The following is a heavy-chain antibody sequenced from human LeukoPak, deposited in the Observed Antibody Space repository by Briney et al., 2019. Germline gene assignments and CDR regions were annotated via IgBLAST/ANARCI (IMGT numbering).Heavy chain of an antibody. D-gene: IGHD3-10*01. CDR1: GFTFNSYA. J-gene: IGHJ4*02. CDR3: AKRASGSGTPLYHFDS. CDR2: IGNSGVRT. Sequence: GGSLRLSCAASGFTFNSYAMSWVRQAPGKGLEWVSVIGNSGVRTFYADSVKGRFTISRDNSRNTVHLQMNFLRAEDTAVYFCAKRASGSGTPLYHFDSWGQGALVTVSS. V-gene: IGHV3-23*01.